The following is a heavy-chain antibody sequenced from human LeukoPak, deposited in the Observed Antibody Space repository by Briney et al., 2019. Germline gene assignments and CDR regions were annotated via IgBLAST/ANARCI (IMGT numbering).Heavy chain of an antibody. CDR1: GYTFTCYY. V-gene: IGHV1-2*04. Sequence: ASVKVSCKASGYTFTCYYMHWVRQAPGQGLEWMGWINPNSGGTNYAQKFQGWVTMTRDTSISTAYMELSRLRSDDTAVYYCAREYCSSTSCFDYFDYWGQGTLVNVSS. CDR3: AREYCSSTSCFDYFDY. D-gene: IGHD2-2*01. CDR2: INPNSGGT. J-gene: IGHJ4*02.